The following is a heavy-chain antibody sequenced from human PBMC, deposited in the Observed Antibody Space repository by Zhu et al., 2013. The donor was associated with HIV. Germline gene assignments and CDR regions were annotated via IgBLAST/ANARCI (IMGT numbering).Heavy chain of an antibody. CDR2: IYYSGST. CDR3: ARDVGDTMVRGVSGWFDP. V-gene: IGHV4-34*01. J-gene: IGHJ5*02. D-gene: IGHD3-10*01. CDR1: GGSFSGYY. Sequence: QVQLQQWGAGLLKPSETLSLTCAVYGGSFSGYYWGWIRQPPGKGLEWIGSIYYSGSTYYNPSLKSRVTISVDTSKNQFSLKLSSVTAADTAVYYCARDVGDTMVRGVSGWFDPWGQGTLVTVSS.